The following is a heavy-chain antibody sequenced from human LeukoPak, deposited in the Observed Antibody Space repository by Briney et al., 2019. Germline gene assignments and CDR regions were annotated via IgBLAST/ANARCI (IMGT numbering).Heavy chain of an antibody. J-gene: IGHJ4*02. D-gene: IGHD6-13*01. CDR1: GLTFSDYS. Sequence: GGSLRLSCAASGLTFSDYSMTWVRQVPGKGLFWVSGISAGGGSTYYVDSVKGRFTISRDNSRNTLYLQMNSLRAEDSAVYYCAKDAAGPEYWGQGTLVAVSS. CDR2: ISAGGGST. V-gene: IGHV3-23*01. CDR3: AKDAAGPEY.